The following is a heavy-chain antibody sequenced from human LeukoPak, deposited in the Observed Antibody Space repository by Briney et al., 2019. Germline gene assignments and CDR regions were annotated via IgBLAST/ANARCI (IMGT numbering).Heavy chain of an antibody. D-gene: IGHD1-26*01. J-gene: IGHJ4*02. Sequence: SETLSITSTAADGSISNYYWSWIRPPPGKGLEWIGYIYYSGSTNYNPSLKSRVTISLDTSKNEFSLKLTSVTAADPAVYYWARGHSGRYYYYDYWGQGSLVTVSS. CDR2: IYYSGST. CDR3: ARGHSGRYYYYDY. CDR1: DGSISNYY. V-gene: IGHV4-59*08.